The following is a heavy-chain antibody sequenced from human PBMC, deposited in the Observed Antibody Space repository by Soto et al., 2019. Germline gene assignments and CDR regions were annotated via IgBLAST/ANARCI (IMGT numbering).Heavy chain of an antibody. J-gene: IGHJ4*02. V-gene: IGHV3-23*01. Sequence: EVQLLESGGGVVQPGGSLRLSCTASGFAFSNCAMSWVRQAPGKGLEWVSGIYGSGDNTHYADSVKGRFGISRDNSKDTLYLQVSYLRAEDTAVYYCAKGATSTWYDFDHWGQGTLVIVSS. CDR2: IYGSGDNT. CDR1: GFAFSNCA. CDR3: AKGATSTWYDFDH. D-gene: IGHD6-13*01.